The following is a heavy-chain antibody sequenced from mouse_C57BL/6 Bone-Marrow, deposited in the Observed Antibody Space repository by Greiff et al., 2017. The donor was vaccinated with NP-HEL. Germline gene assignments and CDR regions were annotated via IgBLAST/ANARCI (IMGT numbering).Heavy chain of an antibody. CDR2: IHPNSGST. CDR1: GYTFTSYW. Sequence: QVQLQQPGAELVKPGASVKLSCKASGYTFTSYWMHWVKQRPGQGLEWIGMIHPNSGSTNYNEKFKSKATLTVDKSSSTAYMQRSSLTSEDSAVYYCARRGLMRGDYWGQGTSVTVSS. D-gene: IGHD2-3*01. CDR3: ARRGLMRGDY. J-gene: IGHJ4*01. V-gene: IGHV1-64*01.